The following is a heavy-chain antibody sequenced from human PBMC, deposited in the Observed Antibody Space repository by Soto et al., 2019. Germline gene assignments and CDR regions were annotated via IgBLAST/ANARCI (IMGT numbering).Heavy chain of an antibody. CDR2: ISYDGSNK. Sequence: QVRLVESGGGVVQPGRSLRLSCAASGFIFSNYAMHWDRQAPGKGLEWVAVISYDGSNKYYADSVKGRFTISRDNSKNTLYLQMNNLRTEDTAVYYCATVRGYRQHFDAFDIWGQGTMVTVSS. CDR1: GFIFSNYA. V-gene: IGHV3-30-3*01. D-gene: IGHD3-16*02. J-gene: IGHJ3*02. CDR3: ATVRGYRQHFDAFDI.